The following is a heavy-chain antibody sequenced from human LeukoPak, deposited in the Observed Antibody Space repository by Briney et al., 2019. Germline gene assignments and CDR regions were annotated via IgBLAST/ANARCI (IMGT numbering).Heavy chain of an antibody. CDR1: GGTFSSYA. Sequence: ASVTVSCKASGGTFSSYAISWVRQAPGQGLEWMGRIIPILGIANYAQKFQGRVTITADKSTSTAYMELSSLRSEDTAVYYCARERRSSSGWEIDYWGQGTLVTVSS. CDR3: ARERRSSSGWEIDY. V-gene: IGHV1-69*04. D-gene: IGHD6-19*01. J-gene: IGHJ4*02. CDR2: IIPILGIA.